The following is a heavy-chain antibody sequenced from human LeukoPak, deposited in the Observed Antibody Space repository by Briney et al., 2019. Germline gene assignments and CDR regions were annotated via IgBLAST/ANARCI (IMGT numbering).Heavy chain of an antibody. V-gene: IGHV4-34*01. Sequence: PSETLSLTCAVYGGSFSGYYWSWIRQPPGKGLEWIGEINHSGSTNYNPSLKSRVTISVDTSKNQFSLKLSSVTAADTAVYYCARGFPYGSGSYSPRGQDRYLDYWGQGTLVTVSS. CDR1: GGSFSGYY. CDR3: ARGFPYGSGSYSPRGQDRYLDY. D-gene: IGHD3-10*01. J-gene: IGHJ4*02. CDR2: INHSGST.